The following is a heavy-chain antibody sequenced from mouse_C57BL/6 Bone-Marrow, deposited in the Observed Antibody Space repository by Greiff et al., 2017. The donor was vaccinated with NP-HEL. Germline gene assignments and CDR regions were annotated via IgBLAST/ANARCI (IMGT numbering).Heavy chain of an antibody. CDR1: GYTFTSYW. D-gene: IGHD1-1*01. Sequence: QVQLQQPGAELVRPGTSVKLSCKASGYTFTSYWMHWVKQRPGQGLEWIGVIDPSGSSTNYNQKFKGKATLTVDTSSSTAYMQLSSLTSEDSAVYYCASKGYYFWGQGTLVTVSA. CDR3: ASKGYYF. V-gene: IGHV1-59*01. CDR2: IDPSGSST. J-gene: IGHJ3*01.